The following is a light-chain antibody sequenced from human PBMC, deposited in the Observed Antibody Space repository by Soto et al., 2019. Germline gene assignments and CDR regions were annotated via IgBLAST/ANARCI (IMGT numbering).Light chain of an antibody. V-gene: IGLV2-14*03. CDR3: VSYTSRTNLVV. Sequence: QSALIQPASVSGSPGQSITISCTGTHSDVGGFDYVSWFQQYPGRAPKLLIFDVRDRPSGISNRFSGSKSGATASLTISGLQAEDEAKYYCVSYTSRTNLVVFGTGTKLTVL. CDR2: DVR. J-gene: IGLJ2*01. CDR1: HSDVGGFDY.